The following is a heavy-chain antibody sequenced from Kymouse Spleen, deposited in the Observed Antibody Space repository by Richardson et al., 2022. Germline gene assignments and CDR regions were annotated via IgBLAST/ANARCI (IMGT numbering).Heavy chain of an antibody. D-gene: IGHD1-26*01. CDR1: GGSFSGYY. CDR2: INHSGST. CDR3: ARMIVGAFYFDY. Sequence: QVQLQQWGAGLLKPSETLSLTCAVYGGSFSGYYWSWIRQPPGKGLEWIGEINHSGSTNYNPSLKSRVTISVDTSKNQFSLKLSSVTAADTAVYYCARMIVGAFYFDYWGQGTLVTVSS. J-gene: IGHJ4*02. V-gene: IGHV4-34*01.